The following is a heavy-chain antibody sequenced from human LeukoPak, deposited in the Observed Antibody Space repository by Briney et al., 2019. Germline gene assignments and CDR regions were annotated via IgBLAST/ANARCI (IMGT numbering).Heavy chain of an antibody. J-gene: IGHJ3*02. D-gene: IGHD3-22*01. CDR3: ARHPTDYYDSSGYWSHAFDI. Sequence: SETLSLTCTVSGGSIISYYWSWIRQPPGKGLEWIGYIYYSGSTNYNPSLKRRVTISVDTSKNQFSLKLSSVTAADTAVYYCARHPTDYYDSSGYWSHAFDIWGQGTMVTVSS. CDR2: IYYSGST. V-gene: IGHV4-59*08. CDR1: GGSIISYY.